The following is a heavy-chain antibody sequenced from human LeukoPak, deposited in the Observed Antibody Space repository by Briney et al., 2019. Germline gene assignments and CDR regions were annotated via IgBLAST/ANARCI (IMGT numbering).Heavy chain of an antibody. J-gene: IGHJ4*02. CDR3: ARLEQQLVPDY. CDR1: GGSISSTSYY. Sequence: PSETLSLTCTVSGGSISSTSYYWGWIRQPPGKGLEWIGTFYYTGSTYYNPSLKSRVTISVDTSKNQFSLKLSSVTAADTAVYYCARLEQQLVPDYWGQGTLVTVSS. D-gene: IGHD6-13*01. CDR2: FYYTGST. V-gene: IGHV4-39*01.